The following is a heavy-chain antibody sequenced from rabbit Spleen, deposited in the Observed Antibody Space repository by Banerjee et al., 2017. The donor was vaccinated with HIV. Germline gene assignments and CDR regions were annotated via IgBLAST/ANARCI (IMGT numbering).Heavy chain of an antibody. CDR2: IHGGSRNNI. Sequence: QSLEESGGDLVKPGASLTLTCTASGVSFIAGYYMCWVRQAPGKGLEWIACIHGGSRNNIHYASWAKGRFTLSKTSSTTVTLQMTSLTVADTATYFCARFYAGYGDFGYAAMWGQGTLVTV. CDR3: ARFYAGYGDFGYAAM. V-gene: IGHV1S40*01. D-gene: IGHD7-1*01. J-gene: IGHJ4*01. CDR1: GVSFIAGYY.